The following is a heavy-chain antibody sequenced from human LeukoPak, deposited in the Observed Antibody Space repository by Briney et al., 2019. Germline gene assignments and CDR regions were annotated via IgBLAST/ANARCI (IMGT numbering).Heavy chain of an antibody. CDR3: AKGGAEAGTLYLEY. J-gene: IGHJ4*02. Sequence: PGGSLRLSCAASGFTFSSYGMHWVREAPGKGLEWVGFIRYDGSNKYYADTQKGRFTISRDNSKNTLYLQMNSLRAEDTAVDYCAKGGAEAGTLYLEYWGQGTLVTVSS. CDR1: GFTFSSYG. CDR2: IRYDGSNK. D-gene: IGHD6-13*01. V-gene: IGHV3-30*02.